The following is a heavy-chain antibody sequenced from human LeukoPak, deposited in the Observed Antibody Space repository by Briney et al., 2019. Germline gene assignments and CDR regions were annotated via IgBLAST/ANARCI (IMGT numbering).Heavy chain of an antibody. V-gene: IGHV4-59*01. CDR1: GGSISSYY. CDR3: ARDYCSGGGCYSGYAFDI. D-gene: IGHD2-15*01. Sequence: SETLSLTCTVSGGSISSYYWSWIRQPPGKGLEWIGYIYYSGSTNYNPSLKSRVTISVDTSKNQFSLKLSSVTATDTAVYYCARDYCSGGGCYSGYAFDIWGQGTMVTVSS. J-gene: IGHJ3*02. CDR2: IYYSGST.